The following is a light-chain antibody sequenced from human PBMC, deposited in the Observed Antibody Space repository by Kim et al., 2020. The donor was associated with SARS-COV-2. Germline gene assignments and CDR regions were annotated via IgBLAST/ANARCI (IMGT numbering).Light chain of an antibody. CDR3: ATWDDSLRACV. J-gene: IGLJ3*02. V-gene: IGLV1-47*01. CDR2: RND. CDR1: PPYIGSNS. Sequence: GQGVTISCSGSPPYIGSNSVSWYQQPPGTAPKLLIYRNDPRPSGVPDRFSGSGSGTSASLAISGLRSEDEGDFYCATWDDSLRACVFGGGTQLTVL.